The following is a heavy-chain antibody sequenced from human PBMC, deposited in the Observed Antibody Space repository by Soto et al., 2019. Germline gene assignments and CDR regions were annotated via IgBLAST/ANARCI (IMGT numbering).Heavy chain of an antibody. D-gene: IGHD3-16*01. Sequence: EVQLVESGGGLVKPGESLRLSCAASGFTFRSYSMNWVRQAPGKGLEWVSSISDTSSSKYYADSIKGRFTISRDNAKNSLFLQMNSMIAEDTAVYFCARERGSLYYCDFWGQGTLVNVCS. J-gene: IGHJ4*02. CDR3: ARERGSLYYCDF. CDR2: ISDTSSSK. V-gene: IGHV3-21*01. CDR1: GFTFRSYS.